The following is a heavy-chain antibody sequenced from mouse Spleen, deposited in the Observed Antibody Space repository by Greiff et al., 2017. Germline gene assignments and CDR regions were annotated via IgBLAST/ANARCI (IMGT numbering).Heavy chain of an antibody. V-gene: IGHV3-5*01. CDR3: ARGDYGSSYAMDY. D-gene: IGHD1-1*01. CDR2: IYYSGTI. CDR1: GISITTGNYR. J-gene: IGHJ4*01. Sequence: DVKLQESGPGLVKPSQTVFLTCTVTGISITTGNYRWSWIRQFPGNKLEWIGYIYYSGTITYNPSLTSRTTITRDTPKNQFFLEMNSLTAEDTATYYCARGDYGSSYAMDYWGQGTSVTGSS.